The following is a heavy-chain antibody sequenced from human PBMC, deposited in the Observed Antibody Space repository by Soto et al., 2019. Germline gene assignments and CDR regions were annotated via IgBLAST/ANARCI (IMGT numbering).Heavy chain of an antibody. CDR2: IYYSGST. CDR3: ARLWSRDYCSGGSCYSAFDI. D-gene: IGHD2-15*01. J-gene: IGHJ3*02. Sequence: QLQLQESGPGLVKPSETLSLTCTVSGGSISSSSYYWGWIRQPPGKGLEWIGSIYYSGSTYYNPSLKSRVTISVDTSKNQFSLKLSSVTAADTAVYYCARLWSRDYCSGGSCYSAFDIWGQGTMVTVSS. V-gene: IGHV4-39*01. CDR1: GGSISSSSYY.